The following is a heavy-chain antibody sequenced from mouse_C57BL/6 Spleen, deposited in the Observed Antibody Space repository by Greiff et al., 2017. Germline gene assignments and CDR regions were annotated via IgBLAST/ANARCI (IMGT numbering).Heavy chain of an antibody. CDR3: ARDRGTTVVAGYFDV. J-gene: IGHJ1*03. Sequence: EVQVVESGGGLVKPGGSLKLSCAASGFTFSSYAMSWVRQTPEKRLEWVATISDGGSYTYYPDNVKGRFTISRDNAKNNLYLQMSHLKSEDTAMYYCARDRGTTVVAGYFDVWGTGTTVTVSS. CDR2: ISDGGSYT. D-gene: IGHD1-1*01. V-gene: IGHV5-4*01. CDR1: GFTFSSYA.